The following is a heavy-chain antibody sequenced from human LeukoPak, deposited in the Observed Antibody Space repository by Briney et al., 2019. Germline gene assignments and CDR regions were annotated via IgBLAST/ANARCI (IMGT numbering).Heavy chain of an antibody. CDR2: IDYDSSHI. D-gene: IGHD3-9*01. CDR1: GFTFSNSA. V-gene: IGHV3-21*01. Sequence: PGGSLRLSCAASGFTFSNSAMNWVRQVPGKGLEWVSSIDYDSSHIYYAASVRSRFTISRDNARNSVYLQMNSLRVEDTAVYYCARDPLRYLRVGHYDYWGQGTLVAVYS. J-gene: IGHJ4*02. CDR3: ARDPLRYLRVGHYDY.